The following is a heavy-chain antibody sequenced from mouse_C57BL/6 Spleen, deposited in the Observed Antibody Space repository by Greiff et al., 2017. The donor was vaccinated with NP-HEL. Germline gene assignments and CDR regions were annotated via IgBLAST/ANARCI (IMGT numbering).Heavy chain of an antibody. CDR3: ARGAGRDYFDY. CDR2: IHPNSGST. J-gene: IGHJ2*01. V-gene: IGHV1-64*01. Sequence: AQGLEWIGMIHPNSGSTNYNEKFKSKATLTVDKSSSTAYMQLSSLTSEDSAVYYCARGAGRDYFDYWGQGTTLTVSS. D-gene: IGHD3-3*01.